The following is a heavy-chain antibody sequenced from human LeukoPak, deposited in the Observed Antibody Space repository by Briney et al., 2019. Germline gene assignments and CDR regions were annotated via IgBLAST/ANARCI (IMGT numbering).Heavy chain of an antibody. CDR1: GRSISSSY. D-gene: IGHD3-10*01. CDR2: IYTSGST. Sequence: PSETLSLTCTVSGRSISSSYWSWIRQPAGKGLEWIGRIYTSGSTNYNPSLKSRVTTSVDTSKNQFSLKLSSVTAADTAVYYCARDAYYYGSGSPYYFDYWGQGTLVTVSS. J-gene: IGHJ4*02. V-gene: IGHV4-4*07. CDR3: ARDAYYYGSGSPYYFDY.